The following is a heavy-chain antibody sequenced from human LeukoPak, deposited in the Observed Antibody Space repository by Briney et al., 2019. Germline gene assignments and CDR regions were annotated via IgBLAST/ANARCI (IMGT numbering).Heavy chain of an antibody. CDR1: GFTFSSYA. Sequence: GGSPRLSCAASGFTFSSYAMHWVRQAPGKGLEWVAVISYDGSNKYYADSVKGRFTISRDNSKNTLYLQMNSLRAEDTAVYYCARANPGFRFDYWGQGTLVTVSS. V-gene: IGHV3-30-3*01. CDR2: ISYDGSNK. CDR3: ARANPGFRFDY. J-gene: IGHJ4*02. D-gene: IGHD1-14*01.